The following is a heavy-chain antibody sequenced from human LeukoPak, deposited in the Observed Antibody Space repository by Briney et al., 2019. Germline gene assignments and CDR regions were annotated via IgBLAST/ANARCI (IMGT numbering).Heavy chain of an antibody. Sequence: SETLSLTCAVSGGSISSYYWSWIRQPPGKGLEWIGYIYYSGSTNYNPSLKSRVTISVDTSKNQFSLKLSSVTAADTAVYYCASSRQDTAMATVIYGMDVWGQGTTVTVSS. J-gene: IGHJ6*02. V-gene: IGHV4-59*08. CDR2: IYYSGST. CDR3: ASSRQDTAMATVIYGMDV. CDR1: GGSISSYY. D-gene: IGHD5-18*01.